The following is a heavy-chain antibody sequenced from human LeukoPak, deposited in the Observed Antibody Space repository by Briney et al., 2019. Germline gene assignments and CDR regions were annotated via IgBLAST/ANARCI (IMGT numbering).Heavy chain of an antibody. CDR3: AREDSITIFGVVGTRAFDI. CDR1: GGSISSYY. CDR2: IYTSGST. D-gene: IGHD3-3*01. J-gene: IGHJ3*02. Sequence: SETLSLTCTVSGGSISSYYWSWIRQPAGKGLEWIGRIYTSGSTNYNPSLKSRVTMSVDTSKNQFSLKLSSVTAADTAVYYCAREDSITIFGVVGTRAFDIWGQGTMVTVSS. V-gene: IGHV4-4*07.